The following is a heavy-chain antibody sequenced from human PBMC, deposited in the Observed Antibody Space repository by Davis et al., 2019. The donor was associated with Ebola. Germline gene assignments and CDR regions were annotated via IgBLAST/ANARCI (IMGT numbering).Heavy chain of an antibody. D-gene: IGHD2-2*02. CDR2: ISYDRSNK. Sequence: GGSLRLSCAASGFTFSSYGMHWVRQAPGKGLEWVAVISYDRSNKYYADSVKGRFTISRDNSKNTLYLQMNSLRAEDTAVYYCAKDPRYCSSTSCYSYYYGMDVWGQGTTVTVSS. V-gene: IGHV3-30*18. CDR1: GFTFSSYG. CDR3: AKDPRYCSSTSCYSYYYGMDV. J-gene: IGHJ6*02.